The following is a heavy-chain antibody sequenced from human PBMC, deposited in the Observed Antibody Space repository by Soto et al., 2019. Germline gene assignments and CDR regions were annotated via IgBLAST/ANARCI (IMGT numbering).Heavy chain of an antibody. Sequence: QVQLQESGPGLVKPSGTLSLTSAFSGGSISDTWGSGVRRPPGKGLGWFGEIYHSGTTNYNPSLKSRVTILVDKSASQISLTLNSVTAADTAVYYCARHVAVARTRGFDYWGQGTLVTVSS. CDR2: IYHSGTT. D-gene: IGHD6-19*01. CDR1: GGSISDTW. V-gene: IGHV4-4*02. J-gene: IGHJ4*02. CDR3: ARHVAVARTRGFDY.